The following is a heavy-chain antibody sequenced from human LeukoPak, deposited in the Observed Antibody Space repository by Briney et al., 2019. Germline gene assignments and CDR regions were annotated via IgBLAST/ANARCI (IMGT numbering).Heavy chain of an antibody. Sequence: GGSLRLSCAASGFTISAYYMTWVRQAPGKGLEWVANIKQDGGEKYYVDSVKGRFSISRDNAKNSLYLQMNSLRAEDTAVYYCAKADSSSWQNMIEYFQHWGQGTLVTVSS. J-gene: IGHJ1*01. V-gene: IGHV3-7*01. CDR3: AKADSSSWQNMIEYFQH. CDR2: IKQDGGEK. D-gene: IGHD6-13*01. CDR1: GFTISAYY.